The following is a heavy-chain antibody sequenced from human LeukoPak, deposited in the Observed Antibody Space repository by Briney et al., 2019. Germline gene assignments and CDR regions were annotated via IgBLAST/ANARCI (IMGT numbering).Heavy chain of an antibody. CDR1: GFTFSDYY. D-gene: IGHD6-13*01. CDR3: ARGKGIAAGDY. J-gene: IGHJ4*02. Sequence: GGSLRLSCAVSGFTFSDYYMSWVRQAPGKGLEWVSSISSSSSYIYYADSVKGRFTISRDNAKNSLYLQMNSLRAEDTAVYYCARGKGIAAGDYWGQGTLVTVSP. V-gene: IGHV3-11*06. CDR2: ISSSSSYI.